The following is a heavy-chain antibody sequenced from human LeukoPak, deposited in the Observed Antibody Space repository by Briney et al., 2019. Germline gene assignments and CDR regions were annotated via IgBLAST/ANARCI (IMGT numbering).Heavy chain of an antibody. V-gene: IGHV4-34*01. Sequence: PSETLSLTCAVYGGSFSGYYWSWIRQPPGKGLEWIGEINHSGSTNYNPSLKSRVTISVDTSKNQFSLKLSSVTAADTAVYYCARDLVHRDVYNFGSDYWGQGTLVTVSS. CDR3: ARDLVHRDVYNFGSDY. CDR2: INHSGST. J-gene: IGHJ4*02. CDR1: GGSFSGYY. D-gene: IGHD5-24*01.